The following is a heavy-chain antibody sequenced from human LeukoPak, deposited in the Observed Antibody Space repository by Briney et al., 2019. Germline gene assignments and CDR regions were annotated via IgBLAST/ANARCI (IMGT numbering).Heavy chain of an antibody. V-gene: IGHV3-23*01. CDR1: GFTFSSYA. J-gene: IGHJ4*02. CDR2: ISGSGGST. D-gene: IGHD5-18*01. Sequence: AGGSLRLSCAASGFTFSSYAMSWVRQAPGKGLEWVSAISGSGGSTYYADSVKGRFTISSDNSKNTLYLQMNSLRAEDTAVYYCARERINSYGSPFGYWGQGTLVTVSS. CDR3: ARERINSYGSPFGY.